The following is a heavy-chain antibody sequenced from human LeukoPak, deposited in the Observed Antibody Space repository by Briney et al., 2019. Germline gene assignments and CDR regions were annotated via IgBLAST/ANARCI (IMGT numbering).Heavy chain of an antibody. Sequence: SETLSLTCTVSGGSITSYFWTWIRQPPGKGLEWIGYIYHSGTTNYNPSLKSRVTISADTSKNQFSLRLSSVTAADTAVYYCAQKAPYSPGYSQHWGKGTLVTVST. J-gene: IGHJ1*01. CDR2: IYHSGTT. CDR3: AQKAPYSPGYSQH. D-gene: IGHD2-15*01. CDR1: GGSITSYF. V-gene: IGHV4-59*01.